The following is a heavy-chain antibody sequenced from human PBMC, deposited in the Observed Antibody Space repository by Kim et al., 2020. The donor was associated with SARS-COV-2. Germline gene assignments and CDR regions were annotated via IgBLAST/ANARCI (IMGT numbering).Heavy chain of an antibody. J-gene: IGHJ6*02. Sequence: GGSLRLSCAASGFTFSGSAMHWVRQASGKGLEWVGRIRSKANSYATAYAASVKGRFTISRDDSKNTAYLQMNSLKTEDTAVYYCTHRGDDYGDYDRGAPYYYYYGMDVWGQGTTVTVSS. CDR2: IRSKANSYAT. V-gene: IGHV3-73*01. CDR1: GFTFSGSA. CDR3: THRGDDYGDYDRGAPYYYYYGMDV. D-gene: IGHD4-17*01.